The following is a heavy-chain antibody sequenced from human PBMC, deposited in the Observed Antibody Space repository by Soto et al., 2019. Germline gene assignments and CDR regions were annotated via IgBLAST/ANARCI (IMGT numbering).Heavy chain of an antibody. D-gene: IGHD6-19*01. CDR3: ARGPSGWYGFDY. Sequence: EVQLVESGGGLVQPGGSLRPSCADSGFIISSNWMHWVRQAPGKGLVWVSRINSDGSTTSYADSVKGRFTISRDNAKNTLYLQMNSLRAEDTAVYYCARGPSGWYGFDYWGQGTLVTVSS. CDR1: GFIISSNW. V-gene: IGHV3-74*01. J-gene: IGHJ4*02. CDR2: INSDGSTT.